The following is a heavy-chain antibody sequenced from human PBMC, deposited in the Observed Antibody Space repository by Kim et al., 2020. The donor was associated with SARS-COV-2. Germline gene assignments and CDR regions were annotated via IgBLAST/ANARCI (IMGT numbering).Heavy chain of an antibody. D-gene: IGHD3-10*01. Sequence: NPSLKSRVTISVDTSKNQFSLKLSSVTAADTAVYYCARVYITMVRGDFDYWGQGTLVTVSS. CDR3: ARVYITMVRGDFDY. J-gene: IGHJ4*02. V-gene: IGHV4-34*01.